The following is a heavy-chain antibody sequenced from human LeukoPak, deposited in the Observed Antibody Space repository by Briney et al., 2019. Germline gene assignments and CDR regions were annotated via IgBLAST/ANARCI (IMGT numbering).Heavy chain of an antibody. D-gene: IGHD6-13*01. CDR3: ARARAAGTLYYFDY. V-gene: IGHV4-59*01. CDR1: GGSISSYY. J-gene: IGHJ4*02. Sequence: SETLSLTCTVSGGSISSYYWSWIRQPPGKGLEWIGYIYYSGSTNYNPSLKSRATIPVDTSKNQFSLKLSSVTAADTAVYYCARARAAGTLYYFDYWGQGTLVTVSS. CDR2: IYYSGST.